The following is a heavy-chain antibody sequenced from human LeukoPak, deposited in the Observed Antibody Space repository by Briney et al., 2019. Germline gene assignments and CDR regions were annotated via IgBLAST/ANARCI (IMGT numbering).Heavy chain of an antibody. V-gene: IGHV1-2*04. D-gene: IGHD4-23*01. CDR3: ARSNYGGNSRPFQH. Sequence: ASVKVSCKASGYTFTGYYMHWVRQAPGQGLEWMGWINPNNGGTNYAQKFQGWVTMTRDTSISTAYMELSRLRSDDTAVYYCARSNYGGNSRPFQHWGQGTLVTVSS. J-gene: IGHJ1*01. CDR2: INPNNGGT. CDR1: GYTFTGYY.